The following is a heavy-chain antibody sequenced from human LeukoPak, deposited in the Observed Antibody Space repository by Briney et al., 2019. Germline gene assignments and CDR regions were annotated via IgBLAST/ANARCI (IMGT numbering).Heavy chain of an antibody. Sequence: SETLSLTCPVSGGSIRSSYYYWGWIRQPPGKGLEWIGEVNHSGSTNHNPSLKSRVTVSVDTSKNQFSLKLSSVTAADTAVYYCARAYYYDSSGYYLGLDYWGQGTLVTVSS. CDR2: VNHSGST. J-gene: IGHJ4*02. D-gene: IGHD3-22*01. CDR1: GGSIRSSYYY. CDR3: ARAYYYDSSGYYLGLDY. V-gene: IGHV4-39*07.